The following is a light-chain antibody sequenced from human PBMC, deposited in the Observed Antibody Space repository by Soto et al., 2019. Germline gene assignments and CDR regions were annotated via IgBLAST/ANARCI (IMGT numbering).Light chain of an antibody. Sequence: DVQMTQSPSTLSASVRDRVTITCRASQRVTNWLAWYQQKPGKAPNLLIYKASNLKRGVPSRFSGSGSGTEFTLTITSLQPDDFATYYCQQYNTYKWTFGQGTKVDIK. V-gene: IGKV1-5*03. CDR3: QQYNTYKWT. J-gene: IGKJ1*01. CDR1: QRVTNW. CDR2: KAS.